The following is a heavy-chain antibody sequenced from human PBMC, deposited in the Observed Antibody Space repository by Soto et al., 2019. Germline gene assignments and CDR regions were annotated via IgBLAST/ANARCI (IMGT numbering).Heavy chain of an antibody. CDR2: IIPIFGTA. D-gene: IGHD3-16*02. CDR1: VGTFSSYA. J-gene: IGHJ4*02. Sequence: GAPVNVACKASVGTFSSYAISWRRQTPGQGLEWMGGIIPIFGTANYAQKFQGRVTITADKSTSTAHMELSSLRSEDTAVYYCARGSRAYDYVWGSYRYATFDYRGKGTLVPVS. CDR3: ARGSRAYDYVWGSYRYATFDY. V-gene: IGHV1-69*06.